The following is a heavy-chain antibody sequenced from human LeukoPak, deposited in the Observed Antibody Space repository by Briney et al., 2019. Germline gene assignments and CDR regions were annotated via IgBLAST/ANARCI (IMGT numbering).Heavy chain of an antibody. V-gene: IGHV3-66*01. D-gene: IGHD6-13*01. Sequence: GGSLRLSCAASGFTVSDNYMSWVRQAPGKGLEWVLVFYSGGSTRYADSVKGRFTISRDNSKNTLYLQLNSLRAEDTAVYFCASSGWSSEHFHYWGQGTLVTVSS. J-gene: IGHJ1*01. CDR1: GFTVSDNY. CDR2: FYSGGST. CDR3: ASSGWSSEHFHY.